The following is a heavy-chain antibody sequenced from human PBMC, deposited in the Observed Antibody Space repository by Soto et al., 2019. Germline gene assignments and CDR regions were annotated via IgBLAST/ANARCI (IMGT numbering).Heavy chain of an antibody. CDR1: GGSISSYY. Sequence: SETLSLTCTVSGGSISSYYWSWIRQPPGKGLEWIGYIYYSGSTNYNPSLKSRVTISVDPSKNQFSLKLSSVTAADTAVYYCARGYSSSSPWFDPWGQGTLVTVS. V-gene: IGHV4-59*01. D-gene: IGHD6-6*01. CDR3: ARGYSSSSPWFDP. J-gene: IGHJ5*02. CDR2: IYYSGST.